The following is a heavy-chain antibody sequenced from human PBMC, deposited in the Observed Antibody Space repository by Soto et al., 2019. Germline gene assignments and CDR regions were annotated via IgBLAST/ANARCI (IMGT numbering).Heavy chain of an antibody. D-gene: IGHD2-15*01. V-gene: IGHV3-48*01. CDR2: ISSISSTI. J-gene: IGHJ4*02. CDR3: AREGRINLEVAASLDY. Sequence: EVQLVESGGGLVQPGGSLRLSCSASGFTFSSYSMNWVRQAPGKGLEWVSYISSISSTIYYSDSVKGRITISRDNAKNSLYLQMNSLRAEDTAVYYCAREGRINLEVAASLDYRGQGTLVIVSS. CDR1: GFTFSSYS.